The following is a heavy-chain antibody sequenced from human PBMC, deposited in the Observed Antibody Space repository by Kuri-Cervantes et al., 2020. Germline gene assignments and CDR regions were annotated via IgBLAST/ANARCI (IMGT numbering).Heavy chain of an antibody. CDR1: GGSVSSGSYY. CDR2: IYYSGST. CDR3: ARGAHSSSWTTGFGY. Sequence: SETLSLTCTVSGGSVSSGSYYWSWIWQPPGKGLEWIGYIYYSGSTNYNPSLKSRVTISVDTSKNQFSLKLSSVTAADTAVYYCARGAHSSSWTTGFGYWGQGTLVTVSS. J-gene: IGHJ4*02. V-gene: IGHV4-61*01. D-gene: IGHD6-13*01.